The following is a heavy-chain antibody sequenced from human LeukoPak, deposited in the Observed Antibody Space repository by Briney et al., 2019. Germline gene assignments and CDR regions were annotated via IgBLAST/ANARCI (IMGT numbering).Heavy chain of an antibody. CDR2: INPNSGGT. V-gene: IGHV1-2*02. J-gene: IGHJ4*02. CDR1: GYTFTGYY. D-gene: IGHD6-19*01. CDR3: ARGSRSGWYYFDY. Sequence: ASVKVSCKASGYTFTGYYMHWVRQAPGQGLEWMGWINPNSGGTNYAQKFQGRVTMTRDTSISTAYMELSSLRSDDTAVYSCARGSRSGWYYFDYWGQGTLVTVSS.